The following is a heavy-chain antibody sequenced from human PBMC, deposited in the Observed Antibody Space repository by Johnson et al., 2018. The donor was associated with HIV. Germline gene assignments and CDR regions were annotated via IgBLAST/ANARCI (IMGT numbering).Heavy chain of an antibody. J-gene: IGHJ3*02. CDR3: AKVFSVELPAFDI. D-gene: IGHD1-26*01. CDR1: GFTVSSNY. V-gene: IGHV3-53*01. CDR2: IYSGGST. Sequence: VQLVESGGGLIQPGGSLRLSCAASGFTVSSNYMSWVRQAPGKGLEWVSVIYSGGSTYYADSVKGRFTISRDNSKNTLYLQMNSLRAEDTALYYCAKVFSVELPAFDIWGQGTMVTVSS.